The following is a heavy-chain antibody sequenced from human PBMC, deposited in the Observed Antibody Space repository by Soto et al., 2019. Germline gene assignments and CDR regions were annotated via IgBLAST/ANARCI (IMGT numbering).Heavy chain of an antibody. J-gene: IGHJ6*02. D-gene: IGHD6-13*01. CDR1: GGSFSGYY. CDR2: INHSGST. V-gene: IGHV4-34*01. CDR3: AIAQQQAGRRYLYCYYGMDV. Sequence: SETLSLTCAVYGGSFSGYYWSWIRQPPGKGLEWIGEINHSGSTNYNPSLKSRVTISVDTSKNQFSLKLSSVTAADTAVYYCAIAQQQAGRRYLYCYYGMDVWGQGTTVTVSS.